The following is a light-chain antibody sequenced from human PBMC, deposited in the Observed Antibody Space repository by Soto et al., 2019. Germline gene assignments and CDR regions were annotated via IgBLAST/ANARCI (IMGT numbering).Light chain of an antibody. CDR3: QSYDSRLSGSVV. Sequence: QSVLTQPPSVSGAPGQRVTISCTGSSSNIGADFDVHWYQQLPGTAPKLLIYGDSNRPSGVPDRFSGSKSGTSASLAITGLQAEDEADYYCQSYDSRLSGSVVFGGGTKLTVL. CDR2: GDS. V-gene: IGLV1-40*01. J-gene: IGLJ2*01. CDR1: SSNIGADFD.